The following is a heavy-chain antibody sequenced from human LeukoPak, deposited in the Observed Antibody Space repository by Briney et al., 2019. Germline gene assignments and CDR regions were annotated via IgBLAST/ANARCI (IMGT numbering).Heavy chain of an antibody. CDR1: GFTFSSYS. CDR2: ISSSSSTI. CDR3: AKTPHYAYYFDY. D-gene: IGHD3-16*01. Sequence: GGSLRLSCAASGFTFSSYSMNWVRQAPGKGLEWVSYISSSSSTIYYADSVKGRFTISRDNSKNTLYLQMNSLRAEDTAVYYCAKTPHYAYYFDYWGQGTLVTVSS. V-gene: IGHV3-48*01. J-gene: IGHJ4*02.